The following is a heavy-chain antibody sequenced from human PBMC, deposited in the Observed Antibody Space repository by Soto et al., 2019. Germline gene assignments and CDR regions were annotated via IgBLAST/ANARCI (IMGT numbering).Heavy chain of an antibody. J-gene: IGHJ5*02. D-gene: IGHD2-2*02. CDR3: ARGGIVVVPAAIVHWFDP. CDR2: INPSGGST. CDR1: GYTFTSYY. Sequence: GESLKISCKASGYTFTSYYMHWVRQAPGQGLEWMGIINPSGGSTSYAQKFQGRVTMTRDTSTSTVYMGLSSLRSEDTAVYYCARGGIVVVPAAIVHWFDPWGQGTLVTVSS. V-gene: IGHV1-46*01.